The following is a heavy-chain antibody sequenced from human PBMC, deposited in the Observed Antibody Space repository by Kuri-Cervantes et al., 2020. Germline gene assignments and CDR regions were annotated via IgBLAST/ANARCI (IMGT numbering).Heavy chain of an antibody. J-gene: IGHJ6*02. CDR1: GFTFSDYY. CDR3: ARGRYYYGSGSYYNPYGMDV. CDR2: ISGSSSTI. D-gene: IGHD3-10*01. V-gene: IGHV3-11*01. Sequence: GGSLRLSCAASGFTFSDYYMSWIRQAPGKGLEWVSYISGSSSTIYYADSVKGRFTISRDNSKNTLYLQMNSLRAEDTAVYYCARGRYYYGSGSYYNPYGMDVWGQGTTVTVSS.